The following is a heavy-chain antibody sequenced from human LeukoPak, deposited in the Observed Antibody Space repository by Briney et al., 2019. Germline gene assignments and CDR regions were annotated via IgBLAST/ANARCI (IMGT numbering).Heavy chain of an antibody. D-gene: IGHD3-16*02. J-gene: IGHJ6*03. V-gene: IGHV3-30-3*02. Sequence: GGSLRLSCAASGFTFSSYAMHWVRQAPGKGLEWVAVISYDGSNKYYADSVKGRFTISRDNSKNTLYLQMNSLRAEDTAVFYCAKDGVILAPGVYWYMDVWGRGTTVTVSS. CDR2: ISYDGSNK. CDR3: AKDGVILAPGVYWYMDV. CDR1: GFTFSSYA.